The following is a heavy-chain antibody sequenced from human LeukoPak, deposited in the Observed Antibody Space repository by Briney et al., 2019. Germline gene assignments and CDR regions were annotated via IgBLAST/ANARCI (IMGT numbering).Heavy chain of an antibody. V-gene: IGHV3-7*01. CDR2: IKQDGNDK. D-gene: IGHD6-19*01. CDR3: ARLPAPSGWFYFDP. J-gene: IGHJ5*02. CDR1: GFTFSTYW. Sequence: GGSLRLSCAASGFTFSTYWMSWVRQAPGKGLEWVANIKQDGNDKYYVDSVKGRFTISRDNAKSSLHLQMNSLRAEDTAVYYCARLPAPSGWFYFDPWGQGTLVTVSS.